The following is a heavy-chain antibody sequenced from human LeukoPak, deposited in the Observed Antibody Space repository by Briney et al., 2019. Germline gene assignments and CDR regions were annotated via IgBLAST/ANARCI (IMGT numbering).Heavy chain of an antibody. Sequence: GGSLRLSCAASGFTFSSYAMHWVRQVPGKGLEWVAVISYDGSNKYYADSVKGRFTISRDNSKNTLYLQMNSLRAEDTAVYYCARGTQADIVVVPAAIRLFDYWGQGTLVTVSS. CDR3: ARGTQADIVVVPAAIRLFDY. J-gene: IGHJ4*02. CDR2: ISYDGSNK. D-gene: IGHD2-2*02. CDR1: GFTFSSYA. V-gene: IGHV3-30-3*01.